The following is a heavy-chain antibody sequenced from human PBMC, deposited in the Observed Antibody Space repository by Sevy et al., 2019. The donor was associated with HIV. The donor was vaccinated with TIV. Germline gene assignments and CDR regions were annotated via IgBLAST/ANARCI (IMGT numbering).Heavy chain of an antibody. CDR3: AGGNIVVVTGDNASFQH. CDR1: GFTFSSYG. D-gene: IGHD2-21*02. CDR2: ISYDGSNK. Sequence: GGSLRLSCAASGFTFSSYGMHWVRQAPGKGLEWVAVISYDGSNKYYADSVKGRFTISRDNSKNTLYLQMNSLRAEDTAWYYCAGGNIVVVTGDNASFQHWGQGTLVTVSS. J-gene: IGHJ1*01. V-gene: IGHV3-30*03.